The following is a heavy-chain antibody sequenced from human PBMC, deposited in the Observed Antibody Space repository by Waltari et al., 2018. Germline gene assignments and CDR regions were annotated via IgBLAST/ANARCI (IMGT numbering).Heavy chain of an antibody. Sequence: QVQLAQSGAEVKTPGASVTVSCRASGHTFSDLLIHWLREAPGQRLEWMGWINAGKCNTKYSPQLQGRGNIYRAMTASTAYMELISPQSEDTAVYFCARDRGPQCYDSNDRGGMDDWGQGATVTITS. J-gene: IGHJ6*02. V-gene: IGHV1-3*01. D-gene: IGHD4-4*01. CDR2: INAGKCNT. CDR3: ARDRGPQCYDSNDRGGMDD. CDR1: GHTFSDLL.